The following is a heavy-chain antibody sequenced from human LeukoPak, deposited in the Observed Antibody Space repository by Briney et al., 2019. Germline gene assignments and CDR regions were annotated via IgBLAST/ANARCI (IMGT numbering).Heavy chain of an antibody. CDR3: ASILRSSSGYYFDY. Sequence: GGSLRLSCAASGFTVSTNYMSWVRQAPGKGLEWVSVIYSGDTTFYADSVRGKFTISKDNSKNTLYLQMNSLRAEDTAVYYCASILRSSSGYYFDYWGQGTLVTVSS. CDR1: GFTVSTNY. D-gene: IGHD3-10*01. J-gene: IGHJ4*02. V-gene: IGHV3-66*01. CDR2: IYSGDTT.